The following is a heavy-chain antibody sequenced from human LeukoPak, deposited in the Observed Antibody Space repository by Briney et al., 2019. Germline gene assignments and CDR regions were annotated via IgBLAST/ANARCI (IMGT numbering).Heavy chain of an antibody. CDR2: INPNSGGT. J-gene: IGHJ4*02. D-gene: IGHD3-10*01. V-gene: IGHV1-2*02. CDR3: ARDPHMVRGLPWDY. Sequence: ASVKVSCKASGYTFTGYYMHWVRQAPGQGLEWMGWINPNSGGTNYAQKFQGRVTMTRDTSISTAYMELSRLRSDDTAVYYCARDPHMVRGLPWDYWGQGTLVTVSS. CDR1: GYTFTGYY.